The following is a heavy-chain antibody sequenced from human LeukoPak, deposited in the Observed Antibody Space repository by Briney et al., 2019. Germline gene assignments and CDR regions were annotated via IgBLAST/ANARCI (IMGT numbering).Heavy chain of an antibody. J-gene: IGHJ4*02. CDR3: ARDLGSSSDY. V-gene: IGHV3-53*01. D-gene: IGHD6-6*01. CDR2: IYRGGNT. Sequence: GGSLRLSCAASGFTVSSNYMSWVRQAPGKGLEWVSVIYRGGNTYYTDSVKGRFTISRDSSKNTLYLQMNSLRTEDTAVYHCARDLGSSSDYWGQGTLVTVSS. CDR1: GFTVSSNY.